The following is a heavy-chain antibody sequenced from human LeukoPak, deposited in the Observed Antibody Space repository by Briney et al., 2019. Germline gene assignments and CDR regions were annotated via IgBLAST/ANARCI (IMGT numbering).Heavy chain of an antibody. J-gene: IGHJ5*02. CDR3: ARARYYYDSRTFDP. D-gene: IGHD3-22*01. CDR2: IYYSGST. CDR1: GGSISSYY. V-gene: IGHV4-59*01. Sequence: PSETLSLTCTVSGGSISSYYWSWIRQPPGKGLEWIGYIYYSGSTNYNPSLKSRVTISVDTSKNQFSLKLSSVTAADTAVYYCARARYYYDSRTFDPWGQGTLVTVSS.